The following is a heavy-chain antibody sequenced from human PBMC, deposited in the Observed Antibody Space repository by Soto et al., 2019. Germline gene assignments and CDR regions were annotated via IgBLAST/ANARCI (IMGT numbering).Heavy chain of an antibody. Sequence: QVQLVQSGAEVKKPGSSVKVSCKDSGGSFSSYAISWVRQAPGQGLEWMGGIIPIFGTANYAQKFQGRVTITADESTSTAYMELSSLRSEDTAVYYCARGGSGREKDYYGMDVWGQGTTVTVSS. CDR1: GGSFSSYA. V-gene: IGHV1-69*01. D-gene: IGHD3-10*01. CDR2: IIPIFGTA. J-gene: IGHJ6*02. CDR3: ARGGSGREKDYYGMDV.